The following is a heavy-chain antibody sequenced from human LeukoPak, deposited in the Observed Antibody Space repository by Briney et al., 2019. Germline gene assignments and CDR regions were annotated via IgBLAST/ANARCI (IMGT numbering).Heavy chain of an antibody. CDR3: AREAGGEDSYGSDY. CDR1: GYTFTSYG. J-gene: IGHJ4*02. Sequence: ASVKVSCKASGYTFTSYGISWVRQAPGQGLEWMGWISAYNGNTNYAQKLQGRVTMTTDTSTSTAYMELRSLRSDDTAVYYCAREAGGEDSYGSDYWGQGTLVTVSS. V-gene: IGHV1-18*01. D-gene: IGHD5-18*01. CDR2: ISAYNGNT.